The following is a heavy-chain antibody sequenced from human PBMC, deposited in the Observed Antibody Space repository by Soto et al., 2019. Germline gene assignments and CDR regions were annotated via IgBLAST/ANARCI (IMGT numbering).Heavy chain of an antibody. J-gene: IGHJ6*02. CDR3: ASLPWANYNYYGMDV. CDR2: MNPNRGNT. V-gene: IGHV1-8*01. CDR1: GYTFTSYD. Sequence: QVQLVQSGAEVKKPGASVKVSCKASGYTFTSYDINWVRQATGQGLEWMGWMNPNRGNTGYAQKFQGRVTRTRNTSISTAYMELSSLRSEDTAVYYCASLPWANYNYYGMDVWGQGTTVTVSS. D-gene: IGHD7-27*01.